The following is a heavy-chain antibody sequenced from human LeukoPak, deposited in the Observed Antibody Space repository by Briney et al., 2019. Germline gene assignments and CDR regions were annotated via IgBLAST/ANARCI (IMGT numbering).Heavy chain of an antibody. CDR2: INPSDGTT. V-gene: IGHV1-46*01. D-gene: IGHD2-8*01. J-gene: IGHJ4*02. CDR3: ARVLAASVWFDC. CDR1: GYTFTSCY. Sequence: GASVKVSCKASGYTFTSCYIHWVRQAPGQGLEWMGIINPSDGTTTYAQKFQGRVTMTRDTSTSTVYMELSSLRSEGTAIYYCARVLAASVWFDCWGQGTLVTVSS.